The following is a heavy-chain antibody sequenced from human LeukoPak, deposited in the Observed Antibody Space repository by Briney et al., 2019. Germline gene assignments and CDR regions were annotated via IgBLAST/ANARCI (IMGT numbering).Heavy chain of an antibody. J-gene: IGHJ5*02. CDR3: ARSRGDWNDVQYWFDP. CDR1: GGSISSYY. D-gene: IGHD1-1*01. V-gene: IGHV4-4*09. CDR2: IYTSGCT. Sequence: SETLSLTCTVSGGSISSYYWSWIRQPPGKGLEWIGYIYTSGCTNYNPSLKSRVTISVDTSKNQFSLKLSSVTAADTAVYYCARSRGDWNDVQYWFDPWGQGTLVTVSS.